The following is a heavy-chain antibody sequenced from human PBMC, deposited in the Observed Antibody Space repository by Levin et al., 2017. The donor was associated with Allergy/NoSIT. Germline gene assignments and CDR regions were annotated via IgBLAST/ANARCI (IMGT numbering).Heavy chain of an antibody. V-gene: IGHV4-34*01. CDR2: INHSGST. D-gene: IGHD3-9*01. J-gene: IGHJ3*02. CDR1: GGSFSGYY. CDR3: ASLYYDILTGRQYATYADDAFDI. Sequence: PSETLSLTCAVYGGSFSGYYWSWIRQPPGKGLEWIGEINHSGSTNYNPSLKSRVTISVDTSKNQFSLKLSSVTAADTAVYYCASLYYDILTGRQYATYADDAFDIWGQGTMVTVSS.